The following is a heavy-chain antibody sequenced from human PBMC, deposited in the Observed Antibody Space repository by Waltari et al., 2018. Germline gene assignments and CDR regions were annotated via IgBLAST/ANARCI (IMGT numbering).Heavy chain of an antibody. CDR1: GFTFCRYW. CDR3: ARDQWFAFDI. V-gene: IGHV3-7*01. CDR2: IMTDGSEE. Sequence: EVQLVESGGGLVQPGGSLILSCAASGFTFCRYWMSWVRQAPGKGPEWVANIMTDGSEEYYVDSVRGRFTISRDNAKNSLYLQMNSLRPEDTAVYYCARDQWFAFDIWGHGTMVTVSS. J-gene: IGHJ3*02. D-gene: IGHD3-22*01.